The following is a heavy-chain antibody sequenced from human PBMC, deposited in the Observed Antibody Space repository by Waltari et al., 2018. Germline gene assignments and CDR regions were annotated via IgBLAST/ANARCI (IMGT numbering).Heavy chain of an antibody. D-gene: IGHD1-26*01. J-gene: IGHJ3*02. CDR3: ARDPQGRYAFDI. CDR1: GGSISSYY. CDR2: IYTSGST. Sequence: QVQLQESGPGLVKPSETLSLTCTVSGGSISSYYWSWIRQPPGKGLEWIGYIYTSGSTNYNPSLKSRVTISVDTSKNQFSLKLSSGTAADTAVYYCARDPQGRYAFDIWGQGTMVTVSS. V-gene: IGHV4-4*09.